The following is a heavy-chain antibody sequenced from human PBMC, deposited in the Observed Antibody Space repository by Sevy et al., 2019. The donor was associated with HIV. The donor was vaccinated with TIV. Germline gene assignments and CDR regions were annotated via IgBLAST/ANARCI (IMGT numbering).Heavy chain of an antibody. V-gene: IGHV1-2*06. CDR2: INPNSGGT. Sequence: ASVKVSCKASGYTFTGYYMHWVRQAPGQGLEWMGRINPNSGGTNYAQKFQGRVTMTRDTSISTAYMELSRLRSDDTAVYYCARATYYYGSGSYYDPYYFDYWGQGTLVTVSS. J-gene: IGHJ4*02. D-gene: IGHD3-10*01. CDR3: ARATYYYGSGSYYDPYYFDY. CDR1: GYTFTGYY.